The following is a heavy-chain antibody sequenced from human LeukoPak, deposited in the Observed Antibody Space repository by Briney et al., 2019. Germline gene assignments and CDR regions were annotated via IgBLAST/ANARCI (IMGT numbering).Heavy chain of an antibody. Sequence: GGSLRLSCAASGFTFSSYEMNWVRQAPGKGLEWVSYISSSGSTIYYADSVKGRFTISRDNAKNSLYLQMNSLRAEDTAVYYCAKGPTSYSGYGYFDYWGQGTLVTVSS. V-gene: IGHV3-48*03. J-gene: IGHJ4*02. CDR3: AKGPTSYSGYGYFDY. CDR1: GFTFSSYE. D-gene: IGHD5-12*01. CDR2: ISSSGSTI.